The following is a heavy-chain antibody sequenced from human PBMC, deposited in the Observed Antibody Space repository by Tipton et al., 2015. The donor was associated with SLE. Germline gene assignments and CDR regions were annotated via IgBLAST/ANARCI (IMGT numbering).Heavy chain of an antibody. Sequence: TLSLTCTVSGGSISSSTYYWGWIRQPPGKGLEWIGSIYYSVSTYYNPSLKSRVTISVDTSKSQFSLKLSSVTAADTAVYYCARLPRSGSYHFDYWGQGTLVTVSS. J-gene: IGHJ4*02. CDR3: ARLPRSGSYHFDY. CDR1: GGSISSSTYY. V-gene: IGHV4-39*01. D-gene: IGHD1-26*01. CDR2: IYYSVST.